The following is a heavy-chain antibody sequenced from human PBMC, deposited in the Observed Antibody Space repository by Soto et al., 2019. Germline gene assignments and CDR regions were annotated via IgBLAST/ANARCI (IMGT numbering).Heavy chain of an antibody. Sequence: ASGTVSSKASGYTFTGYYMHWVRQAPGQGLEWMGWINPNSGGTNYAQKFQRWVTMTRDTSISTAYMELGRLRSDATAVYYCARDWTFSGYRGANYYGMDVWGQGTNVTVSS. J-gene: IGHJ6*02. CDR3: ARDWTFSGYRGANYYGMDV. V-gene: IGHV1-2*04. CDR2: INPNSGGT. CDR1: GYTFTGYY. D-gene: IGHD3-10*01.